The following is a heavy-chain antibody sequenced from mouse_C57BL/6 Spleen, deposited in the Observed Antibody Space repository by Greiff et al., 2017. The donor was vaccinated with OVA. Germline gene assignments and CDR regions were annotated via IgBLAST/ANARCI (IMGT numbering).Heavy chain of an antibody. Sequence: VQLQQSGAELVKPGASVKLSCKASGYTFTSYWMHWVKQRPGQGLEWIGMIHPNSGSTNYNEKFKSKATLTVDKSSSTAYMQLSSLTSEDSAVYYCARSKLTGHYFDYWGQGTTLTVSS. CDR1: GYTFTSYW. J-gene: IGHJ2*01. V-gene: IGHV1-64*01. CDR3: ARSKLTGHYFDY. D-gene: IGHD4-1*01. CDR2: IHPNSGST.